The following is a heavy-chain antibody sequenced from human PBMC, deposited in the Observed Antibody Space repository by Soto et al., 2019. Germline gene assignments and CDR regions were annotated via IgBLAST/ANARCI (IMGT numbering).Heavy chain of an antibody. D-gene: IGHD3-22*01. Sequence: ASVKVSCKASGYTFTGYYMHWVRQAPGQGLEWMGWINPNSGGTNYAQKFQGRVTMTRDTSISTAYMELSRLRSDDTVVYYCASLAELSSGYPFDYWGQGTLVTVSS. CDR2: INPNSGGT. V-gene: IGHV1-2*02. J-gene: IGHJ4*02. CDR3: ASLAELSSGYPFDY. CDR1: GYTFTGYY.